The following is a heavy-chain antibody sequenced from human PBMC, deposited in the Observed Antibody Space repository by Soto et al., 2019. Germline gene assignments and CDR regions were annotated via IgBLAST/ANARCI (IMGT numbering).Heavy chain of an antibody. CDR2: IYPGDSDT. CDR1: KYIFSNYW. Sequence: PGESLKISCKGSKYIFSNYWIGWVRQMAGKGLEWMGIIYPGDSDTRYSPSFQGQVTISADKSISTAYLQWSSLKASDTAMYYCARLPLTILTGQSLLARDAFDIWGQGTMVTVSS. J-gene: IGHJ3*02. D-gene: IGHD3-9*01. V-gene: IGHV5-51*01. CDR3: ARLPLTILTGQSLLARDAFDI.